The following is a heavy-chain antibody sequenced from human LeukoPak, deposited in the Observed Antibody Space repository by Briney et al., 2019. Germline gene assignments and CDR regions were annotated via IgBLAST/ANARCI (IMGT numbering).Heavy chain of an antibody. CDR3: AKESGKFDY. Sequence: PGGSLRLSCVASGLPISDFAMHWVRQAPGKGLEWVSLISGDGGSTFYADSVKGRSSISRDNSKNSLYLEMNSLRTEDAAMYSCAKESGKFDYGGQGPLVAVS. V-gene: IGHV3-43*02. CDR1: GLPISDFA. J-gene: IGHJ4*02. CDR2: ISGDGGST.